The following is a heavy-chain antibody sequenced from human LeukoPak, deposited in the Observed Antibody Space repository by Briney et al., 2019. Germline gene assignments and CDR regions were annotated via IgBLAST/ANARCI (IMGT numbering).Heavy chain of an antibody. CDR3: VIGVGWQPDY. J-gene: IGHJ4*02. D-gene: IGHD2-15*01. CDR1: GDSVTGYF. Sequence: SETLSLTCTVFGDSVTGYFLNWVRQPPGKGLEWIGHIYKIGTTNYNPSLKSRLAISADTSKNQFSLQLRSVTAADTAVYYCVIGVGWQPDYWGQGALVTVSS. V-gene: IGHV4-59*02. CDR2: IYKIGTT.